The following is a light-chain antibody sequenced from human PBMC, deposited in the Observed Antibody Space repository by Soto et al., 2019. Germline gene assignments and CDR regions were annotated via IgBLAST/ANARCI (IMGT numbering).Light chain of an antibody. Sequence: QSVLTQPPSVSGAPGQRVTLSCTGNTSNLGAGYDVHWYQQLPGAAPKLVIFGNRNRPSGVPERFSGSKSGTSASQAITGLQAEDEADYYCQAYDYSLTASVFGGGTQLTVL. J-gene: IGLJ3*02. CDR2: GNR. V-gene: IGLV1-40*01. CDR1: TSNLGAGYD. CDR3: QAYDYSLTASV.